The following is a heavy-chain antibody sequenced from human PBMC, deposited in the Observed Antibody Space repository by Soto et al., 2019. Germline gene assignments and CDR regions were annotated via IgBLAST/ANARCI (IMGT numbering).Heavy chain of an antibody. CDR1: GFTFRSFT. V-gene: IGHV3-21*01. J-gene: IGHJ5*02. CDR3: TGDASRDSSARGWFDP. D-gene: IGHD6-13*01. Sequence: GGSLRLSCAASGFTFRSFTMNWVRQAPGKGLEWVSTISSNSAYIYYTDALRGRFTISRDNAKNSLHLQMNSLRAEDTAVYYCTGDASRDSSARGWFDPWGPGTLVTVSS. CDR2: ISSNSAYI.